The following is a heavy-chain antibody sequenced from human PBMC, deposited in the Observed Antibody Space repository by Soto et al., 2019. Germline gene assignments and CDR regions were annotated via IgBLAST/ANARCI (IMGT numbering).Heavy chain of an antibody. CDR1: GFTFRSFT. V-gene: IGHV3-21*01. J-gene: IGHJ5*02. CDR3: TGDASRDSSARGWFDP. D-gene: IGHD6-13*01. Sequence: GGSLRLSCAASGFTFRSFTMNWVRQAPGKGLEWVSTISSNSAYIYYTDALRGRFTISRDNAKNSLHLQMNSLRAEDTAVYYCTGDASRDSSARGWFDPWGPGTLVTVSS. CDR2: ISSNSAYI.